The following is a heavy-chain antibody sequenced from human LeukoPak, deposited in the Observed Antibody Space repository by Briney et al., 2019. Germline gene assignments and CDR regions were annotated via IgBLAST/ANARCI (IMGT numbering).Heavy chain of an antibody. D-gene: IGHD6-13*01. Sequence: PSETLSLTCTVSGGSISSYYWSWIRQPAGKGLEWIGRIYTSGSTNYNPSFKSRVTMSVDTSKNQFSLKLSSVTAADTAVYYCARVPGIAAAGPLWLWYFDLWGRGTLVTVSS. V-gene: IGHV4-4*07. J-gene: IGHJ2*01. CDR2: IYTSGST. CDR1: GGSISSYY. CDR3: ARVPGIAAAGPLWLWYFDL.